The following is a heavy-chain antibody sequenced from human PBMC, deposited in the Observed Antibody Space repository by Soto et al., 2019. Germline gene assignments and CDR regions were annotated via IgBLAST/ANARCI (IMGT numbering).Heavy chain of an antibody. CDR3: TRQPNLYVPREYGMDV. CDR2: IRSKANSYAT. CDR1: GFTFSGSA. V-gene: IGHV3-73*01. D-gene: IGHD3-16*01. J-gene: IGHJ6*02. Sequence: GGSLRLSCAASGFTFSGSAMHWVRQASGKGLEWVGRIRSKANSYATAYAASVKGRFTISRDDSKNTAYLQMNSLKTEDTAVYYCTRQPNLYVPREYGMDVWGQGTTVTVSS.